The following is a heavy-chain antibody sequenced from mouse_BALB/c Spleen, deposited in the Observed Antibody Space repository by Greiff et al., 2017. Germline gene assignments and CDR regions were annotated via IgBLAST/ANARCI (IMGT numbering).Heavy chain of an antibody. CDR2: ISCYNGAT. D-gene: IGHD2-4*01. J-gene: IGHJ2*01. CDR3: ARSERSTMTPYFDY. CDR1: GFLFTGYY. Sequence: LVKTGASVKISCNASGFLFTGYYLHWVKQSHGKSLEWIGYISCYNGATSYNQKFKGKATFTVDTSSSTAYMQFNSLTSEDSAVYYCARSERSTMTPYFDYWGQGTTLTVSS. V-gene: IGHV1S34*01.